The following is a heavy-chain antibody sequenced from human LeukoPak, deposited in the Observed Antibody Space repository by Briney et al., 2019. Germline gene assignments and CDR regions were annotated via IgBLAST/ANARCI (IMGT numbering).Heavy chain of an antibody. CDR3: ARAYQPLGGLSFPDY. CDR2: INTNTGNP. D-gene: IGHD3-16*02. Sequence: GALVKVSCKASGYTFTSYAMNWVRQAPGQGLEWMGWINTNTGNPAYAQGFTGRFVFSLDTSVSTAYLQISSLEADDTAVYYCARAYQPLGGLSFPDYWGQGTLVTVSS. J-gene: IGHJ4*02. V-gene: IGHV7-4-1*02. CDR1: GYTFTSYA.